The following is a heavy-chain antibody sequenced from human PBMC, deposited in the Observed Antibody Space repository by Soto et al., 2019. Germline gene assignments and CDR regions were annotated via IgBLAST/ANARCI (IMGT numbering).Heavy chain of an antibody. Sequence: QVQLQQWGAGLLKPSETLSLTCAVYGGSFSGYYWSWIRQPPGKGLEWIGEINHSGSTNYNPSLKGRVTRSVDTSKNQFSLKLSSVTAADTAVYYCATWAGYSSSGGWFDPWGQGTLVTVSS. CDR2: INHSGST. CDR1: GGSFSGYY. J-gene: IGHJ5*02. V-gene: IGHV4-34*01. D-gene: IGHD6-13*01. CDR3: ATWAGYSSSGGWFDP.